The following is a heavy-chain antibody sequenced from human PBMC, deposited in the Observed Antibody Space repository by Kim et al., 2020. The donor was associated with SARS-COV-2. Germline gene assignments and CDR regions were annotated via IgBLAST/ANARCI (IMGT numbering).Heavy chain of an antibody. V-gene: IGHV3-15*01. J-gene: IGHJ6*02. CDR2: IKSKTDGGTT. D-gene: IGHD2-15*01. CDR3: TTDYCSGGSCYFVNYYYYGMDV. Sequence: GGSLRLSCAASGFTFSNAWMSWVRQAPGKGLEWVGRIKSKTDGGTTDYAAPVKGRFTISRDDSKNTLYLQMNSLKTEDTAVYYCTTDYCSGGSCYFVNYYYYGMDVWGQGTTVTVSS. CDR1: GFTFSNAW.